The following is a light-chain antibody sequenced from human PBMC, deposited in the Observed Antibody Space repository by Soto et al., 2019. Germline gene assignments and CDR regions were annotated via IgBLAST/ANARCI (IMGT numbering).Light chain of an antibody. CDR1: QSVSSY. CDR3: QQPTNWPLT. J-gene: IGKJ4*01. CDR2: DAA. V-gene: IGKV3-11*01. Sequence: EIVLTQSPATLSLSPGERATLSCRASQSVSSYLAWYQQKPGQAPRLLIYDAANRATGIPARFSGSGSGTDFTLTISSLAPEDYAVYYCQQPTNWPLTFGGGTMVEIK.